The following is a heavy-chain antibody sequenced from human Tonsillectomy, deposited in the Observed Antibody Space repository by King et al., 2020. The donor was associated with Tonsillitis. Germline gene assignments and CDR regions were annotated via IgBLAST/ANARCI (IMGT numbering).Heavy chain of an antibody. J-gene: IGHJ4*02. CDR2: ISYDGSDK. CDR1: GFTFSNYD. V-gene: IGHV3-30*18. Sequence: VQLVESGGGVVQPGRSPRLSCAASGFTFSNYDMHWVRQAPGKGLEWVAIISYDGSDKYYADSVKGRFTISRDNSKHTLYLQVNSLRAEDTAVYYCAKGNRGCFDFWGQGTLVTVSS. CDR3: AKGNRGCFDF. D-gene: IGHD6-19*01.